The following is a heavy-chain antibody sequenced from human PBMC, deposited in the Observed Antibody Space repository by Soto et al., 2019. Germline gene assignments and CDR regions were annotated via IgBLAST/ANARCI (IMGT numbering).Heavy chain of an antibody. V-gene: IGHV4-34*01. Sequence: QVQLQQWGAGLLKPSETLSLTCAVYGGSFSGYYWSWIRQPPGTGLEWIGEINHSGSTNYNPSLQSRVTISVDTSKNQFSLKLSSVTAADTAVYYCARAGADTAMIYYYYGMDVWGQGTTVTVSS. D-gene: IGHD5-18*01. CDR1: GGSFSGYY. J-gene: IGHJ6*02. CDR3: ARAGADTAMIYYYYGMDV. CDR2: INHSGST.